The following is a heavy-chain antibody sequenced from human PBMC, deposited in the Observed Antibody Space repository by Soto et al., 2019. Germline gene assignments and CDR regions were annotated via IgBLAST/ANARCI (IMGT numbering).Heavy chain of an antibody. CDR1: GFTFSSYA. J-gene: IGHJ4*02. CDR2: ISYDGSNK. CDR3: ARDREAAAPYYFDY. D-gene: IGHD6-13*01. V-gene: IGHV3-30-3*01. Sequence: GGSLRLSCAASGFTFSSYAMHWVRQAPGKGLEWVAVISYDGSNKYYADSVKGRFTISRDNSKNTLYLQMNSLRAEDTAVYYCARDREAAAPYYFDYWGQGTLVTVSS.